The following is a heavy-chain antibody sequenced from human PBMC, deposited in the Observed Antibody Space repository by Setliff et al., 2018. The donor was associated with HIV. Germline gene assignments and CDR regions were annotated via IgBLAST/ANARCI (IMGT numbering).Heavy chain of an antibody. CDR3: ARVEATGTIYYYYYYMDV. D-gene: IGHD6-13*01. CDR2: IYYSGST. V-gene: IGHV4-39*01. Sequence: SETLSLTCSVSGGSISSRSHYWGWIRQPPGKGLEWIGSIYYSGSTYYNPSLKSRVSMSVDTSKNQFSLKLSSVTAADTAVYYCARVEATGTIYYYYYYMDVWGKGTTVTVSS. J-gene: IGHJ6*03. CDR1: GGSISSRSHY.